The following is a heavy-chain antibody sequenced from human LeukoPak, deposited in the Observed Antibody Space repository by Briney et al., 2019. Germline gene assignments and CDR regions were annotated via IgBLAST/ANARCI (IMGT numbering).Heavy chain of an antibody. V-gene: IGHV3-30*18. J-gene: IGHJ4*02. CDR3: AKDGRGRTFFGDIEY. Sequence: GRSLRPSCAASGSTFSLYGTHWVRHAPSKGMEWVAVISNDGDYEYYTDSMKGRFTISRDNAKDTLYLQMDSLRREDTAVYYCAKDGRGRTFFGDIEYWGQGTPVAVSS. CDR1: GSTFSLYG. CDR2: ISNDGDYE. D-gene: IGHD3-10*01.